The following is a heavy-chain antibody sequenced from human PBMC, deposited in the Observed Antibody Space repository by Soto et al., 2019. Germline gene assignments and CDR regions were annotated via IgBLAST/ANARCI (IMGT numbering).Heavy chain of an antibody. CDR1: GYTFTSFG. V-gene: IGHV1-18*01. J-gene: IGHJ6*02. Sequence: QVQLVQSGPEVKKPGASVKVSCKASGYTFTSFGISWMRQAPGQGLEWMGWISGYNGQTNYAQKFRGRVTFSTDTSTTKGYMELRSLRSDDTAMYYCARDWRKQLWVEGLNAMDVGGQGTTVTVSS. CDR2: ISGYNGQT. CDR3: ARDWRKQLWVEGLNAMDV. D-gene: IGHD5-18*01.